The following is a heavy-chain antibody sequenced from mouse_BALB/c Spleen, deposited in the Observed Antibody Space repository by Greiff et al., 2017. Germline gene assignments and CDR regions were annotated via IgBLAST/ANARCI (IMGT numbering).Heavy chain of an antibody. CDR2: INSNGGST. D-gene: IGHD1-1*01. V-gene: IGHV5-6-3*01. CDR3: ARDLRYGSSPDVDY. J-gene: IGHJ4*01. CDR1: GFTFSSYG. Sequence: DVMLVESGGGLVQPGGSLKLSCAASGFTFSSYGMSWVRQTPDKRLELVATINSNGGSTYYPDSVKGRFTISRDNAKNTLYLQMSSLKSEDTAMYYCARDLRYGSSPDVDYWGQGTSVTVSS.